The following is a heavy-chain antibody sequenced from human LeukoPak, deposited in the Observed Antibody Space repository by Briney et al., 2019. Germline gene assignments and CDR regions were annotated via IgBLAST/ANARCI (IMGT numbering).Heavy chain of an antibody. CDR2: IYYSGST. Sequence: PSETLSLTCTVSGGSISSYYWSWIRQPPGKGLEWIGYIYYSGSTNYNPSLKSRVTISVDTSKNQFSLKLSSVTAADTAVYYCARVAVYGSGSYKSYWYFDLWGRGTLVTVSS. D-gene: IGHD3-10*01. CDR1: GGSISSYY. CDR3: ARVAVYGSGSYKSYWYFDL. V-gene: IGHV4-59*08. J-gene: IGHJ2*01.